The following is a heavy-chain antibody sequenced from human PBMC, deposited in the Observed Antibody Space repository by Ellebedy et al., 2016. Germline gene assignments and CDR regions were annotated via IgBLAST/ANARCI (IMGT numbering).Heavy chain of an antibody. CDR2: VYNSGRS. CDR3: ARVVRFFSRDYYYMDV. Sequence: SETLSLTXTVSGESITAGHFYWSWIRQPAGGGLEWIGRVYNSGRSEVKSSLKSRVTMSVDTSRNEFSFRLTSVTAADTAVYYCARVVRFFSRDYYYMDVWGKGTAAIVSS. J-gene: IGHJ6*03. CDR1: GESITAGHFY. D-gene: IGHD3-10*01. V-gene: IGHV4-61*02.